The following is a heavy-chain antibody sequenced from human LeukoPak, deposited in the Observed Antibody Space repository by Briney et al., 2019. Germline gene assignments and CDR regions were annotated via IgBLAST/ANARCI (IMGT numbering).Heavy chain of an antibody. D-gene: IGHD3-22*01. CDR3: ARAANYYYDSSGYIHYYYYYYMDV. CDR1: GGTFSSYA. V-gene: IGHV1-69*05. Sequence: SVKVSCKASGGTFSSYAISWVRQAPGQGLEWMGGIIPIFGTANYAQKFQGRVTITTDESTSTAYMELSSLRSEDTAVYYCARAANYYYDSSGYIHYYYYYYMDVWGKGTTVTVSS. CDR2: IIPIFGTA. J-gene: IGHJ6*03.